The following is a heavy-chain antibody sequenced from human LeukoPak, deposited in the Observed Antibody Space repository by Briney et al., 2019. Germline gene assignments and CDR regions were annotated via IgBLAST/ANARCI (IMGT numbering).Heavy chain of an antibody. CDR3: ARIWSGSYYLTIDY. CDR2: INSDGSST. D-gene: IGHD1-26*01. Sequence: GGSLRLSCAASGFTFSSSWMHWVRQAPGKGLVWVSRINSDGSSTTYADSVKGRFTISRDNAKNSLYLQMNSLRAEDTAVYYCARIWSGSYYLTIDYWGQGTLVTVSS. V-gene: IGHV3-74*01. CDR1: GFTFSSSW. J-gene: IGHJ4*02.